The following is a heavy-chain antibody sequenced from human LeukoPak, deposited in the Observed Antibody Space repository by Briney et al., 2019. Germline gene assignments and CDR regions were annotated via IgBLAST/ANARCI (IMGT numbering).Heavy chain of an antibody. Sequence: PLETLSLTCAVSGASISSTNSYWGWIRQSPGKGLEWIGTISYSGSTYYNPSLNSRVTISVDTSKNQFSLKLSSVTAADTAVYYCGTQRDRYQPFAYWGQGTLVTVSS. V-gene: IGHV4-39*01. D-gene: IGHD2-2*01. CDR3: GTQRDRYQPFAY. CDR1: GASISSTNSY. CDR2: ISYSGST. J-gene: IGHJ4*02.